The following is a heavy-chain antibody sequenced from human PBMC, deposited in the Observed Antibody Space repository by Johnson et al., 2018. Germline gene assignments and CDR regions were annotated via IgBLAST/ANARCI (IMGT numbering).Heavy chain of an antibody. Sequence: QVQLVESGGGLVQPGRSLRLSCAASGFTFSSYGMHWVRQAPGKGLECVALISYDGSNKYYADSVKGRFTISRDNSKNTLYLQMNSLRAEDTAVYYGARGRWEDGSVSDFAIWGPGTMVTGSS. V-gene: IGHV3-33*05. J-gene: IGHJ3*02. D-gene: IGHD1-26*01. CDR2: ISYDGSNK. CDR1: GFTFSSYG. CDR3: ARGRWEDGSVSDFAI.